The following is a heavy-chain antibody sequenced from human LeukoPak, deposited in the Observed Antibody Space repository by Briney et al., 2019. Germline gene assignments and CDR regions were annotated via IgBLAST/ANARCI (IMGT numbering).Heavy chain of an antibody. CDR2: INSDGSST. CDR3: ARISSDSISYYDH. J-gene: IGHJ4*02. V-gene: IGHV3-74*01. CDR1: GFTFSNYW. D-gene: IGHD3-22*01. Sequence: GGSLRLSCAASGFTFSNYWMHWVRQTPGKGLVWVSRINSDGSSTSYADSVKGRFTISRDNAKSTLFLQMNSLRAEDTAVYYCARISSDSISYYDHWGQGTLVTVSS.